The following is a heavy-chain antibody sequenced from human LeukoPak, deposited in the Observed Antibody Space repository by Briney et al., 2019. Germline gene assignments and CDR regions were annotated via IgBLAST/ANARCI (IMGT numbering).Heavy chain of an antibody. Sequence: GGSLRLSCAASGFTFDDYGMSWVRQAPGKGLELVSGINWNGGSTGYADSVKGRFTISRDNAKNSLYLQMNSLRAEDTALYYCARGLIEHYYFDYWGQGTLVTVSS. CDR2: INWNGGST. CDR1: GFTFDDYG. CDR3: ARGLIEHYYFDY. J-gene: IGHJ4*02. V-gene: IGHV3-20*04. D-gene: IGHD3-16*01.